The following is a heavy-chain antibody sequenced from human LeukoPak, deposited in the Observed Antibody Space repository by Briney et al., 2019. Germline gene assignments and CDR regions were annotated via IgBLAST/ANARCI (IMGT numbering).Heavy chain of an antibody. Sequence: GGSLRLSCAASGFTVSSNYMSWVRQAPGKGLEWVSVIYSGGSTYYADSVKGRFTISRDNSKNTLYLQMNSLRAEDTAVYYCARDGIVGATSDAFDIWGQGTMVTVSS. D-gene: IGHD1-26*01. CDR2: IYSGGST. CDR3: ARDGIVGATSDAFDI. J-gene: IGHJ3*02. V-gene: IGHV3-53*01. CDR1: GFTVSSNY.